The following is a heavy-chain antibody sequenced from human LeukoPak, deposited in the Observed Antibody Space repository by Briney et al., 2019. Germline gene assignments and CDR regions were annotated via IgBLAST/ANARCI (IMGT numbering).Heavy chain of an antibody. CDR3: ARHQLDYGGNLSTEFDY. Sequence: SETLSLTCTVSDGSISGSSYYWGWIRQPPGKGLELIGIIFYTGSTYYNPSLKSRVTISVDTSKNQFSLKLPSATAADTAVYYCARHQLDYGGNLSTEFDYWGQGTLVTVSS. V-gene: IGHV4-39*01. J-gene: IGHJ4*02. CDR2: IFYTGST. CDR1: DGSISGSSYY. D-gene: IGHD4-23*01.